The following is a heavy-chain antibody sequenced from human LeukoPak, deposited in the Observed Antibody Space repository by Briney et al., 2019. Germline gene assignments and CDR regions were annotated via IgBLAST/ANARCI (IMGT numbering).Heavy chain of an antibody. CDR1: GGSISSYY. J-gene: IGHJ2*01. D-gene: IGHD2-15*01. CDR3: ARYSPVVAATYWYFDL. V-gene: IGHV4-59*01. Sequence: SETLSLTCTVSGGSISSYYWSWIRQPPGKGLEWIGYIYYSGSTNCNPSLKSRVTISVDTSKNQFSLKLSSVTAADTAVYYCARYSPVVAATYWYFDLWGRGTLVTVSS. CDR2: IYYSGST.